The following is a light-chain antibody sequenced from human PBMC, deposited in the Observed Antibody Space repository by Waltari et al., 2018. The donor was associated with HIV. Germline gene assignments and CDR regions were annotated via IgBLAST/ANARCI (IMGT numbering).Light chain of an antibody. Sequence: DIQVTQSPSFVSASVGDTVVITCRASQDLRGSLAWFRQEPGEAPKLLIYGASTVQSGVPSRFRGSGSGRLFTRTISSLQPEDFATYYCQQAVSFPLAFGGGTKVEI. CDR1: QDLRGS. CDR2: GAS. J-gene: IGKJ4*01. V-gene: IGKV1D-12*01. CDR3: QQAVSFPLA.